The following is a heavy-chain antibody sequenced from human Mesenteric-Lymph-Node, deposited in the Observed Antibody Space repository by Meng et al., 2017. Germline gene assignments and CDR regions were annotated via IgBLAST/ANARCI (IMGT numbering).Heavy chain of an antibody. CDR2: ISSSGSTI. CDR3: ARVFQTTAKRPYCSGGSCYSSVPTDAFDI. D-gene: IGHD2-15*01. Sequence: GGSLRLSCAASGFTFSSYEMNWVRQAPGKGLEWVSYISSSGSTIYYADSVKGRFTISRDNAKNSLYLQMNSLRAEDTAVYYCARVFQTTAKRPYCSGGSCYSSVPTDAFDIWGQGTMVTVSS. V-gene: IGHV3-48*03. J-gene: IGHJ3*02. CDR1: GFTFSSYE.